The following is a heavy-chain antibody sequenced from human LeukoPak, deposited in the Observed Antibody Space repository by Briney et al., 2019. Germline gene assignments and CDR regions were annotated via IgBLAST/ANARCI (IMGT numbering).Heavy chain of an antibody. CDR1: GFTFDDYA. CDR2: ISPTGSTT. J-gene: IGHJ4*02. CDR3: ARGPNSNWSGLDF. D-gene: IGHD6-6*01. Sequence: PGRSLRLSCAASGFTFDDYAMHWARQLPGKGLVWVSRISPTGSTTSYADSVKGRFTVSRDNAKNTLYLQVNNLRAEDTSVYYCARGPNSNWSGLDFWGQGTLLTVSS. V-gene: IGHV3-74*01.